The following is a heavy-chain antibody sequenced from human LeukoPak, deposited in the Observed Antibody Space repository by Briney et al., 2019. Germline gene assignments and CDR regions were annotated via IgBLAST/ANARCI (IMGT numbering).Heavy chain of an antibody. CDR2: VSYRGGT. V-gene: IGHV4-39*07. CDR3: ARDSRYCSGGNCHLRFDY. J-gene: IGHJ4*02. CDR1: CYPISSSGYY. D-gene: IGHD2-15*01. Sequence: ETLSLTCTVSCYPISSSGYYLGWIRQPPGQGLEWIGRVSYRGGTYYNPSLKTRVTISVDTSKNQFSLRLSSVTAADTAVYFCARDSRYCSGGNCHLRFDYWGQGILVTVSS.